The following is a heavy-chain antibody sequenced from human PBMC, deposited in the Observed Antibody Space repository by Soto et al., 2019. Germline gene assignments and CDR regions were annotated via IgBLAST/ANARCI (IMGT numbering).Heavy chain of an antibody. J-gene: IGHJ4*02. V-gene: IGHV1-18*01. CDR2: ISAYNGNT. Sequence: QVQLVQSGAEVKKPGASVKVSCKASGYTFTTYGISWVRQAPGQGLEWMGWISAYNGNTNYAQKLQGRVTMTTDTTTSTAYMQLRSLRSDDTAVYYCAGDHGDCSGGTCYPRYWGQGTLVTVSS. D-gene: IGHD2-15*01. CDR3: AGDHGDCSGGTCYPRY. CDR1: GYTFTTYG.